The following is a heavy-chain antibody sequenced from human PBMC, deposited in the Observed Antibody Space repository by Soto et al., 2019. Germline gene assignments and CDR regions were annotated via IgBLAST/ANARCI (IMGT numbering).Heavy chain of an antibody. D-gene: IGHD6-19*01. V-gene: IGHV1-2*04. CDR1: GYTFTGYY. J-gene: IGHJ4*02. CDR3: ARGPGIAVAGTFDY. CDR2: INPNSGGT. Sequence: ASVKVSCKASGYTFTGYYMHWVRQAPGQGLEWMGWINPNSGGTNYAQKFQGWVTMTRDTSISTAYMELRSLRSDDTAVYYCARGPGIAVAGTFDYWGQGTLVTVSS.